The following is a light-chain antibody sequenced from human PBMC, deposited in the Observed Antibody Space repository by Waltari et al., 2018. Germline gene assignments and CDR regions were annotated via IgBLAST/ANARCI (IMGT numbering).Light chain of an antibody. Sequence: DIQMTQYPSTLTASVGDRVTITCRASQSISSWLAWHQQKAGKAPKFLIYKASNLESGVPSRFSGSGSGTEFTLTISSLQPDDVATYFCQQYDSYPLTFGGGTKVQIK. CDR3: QQYDSYPLT. J-gene: IGKJ4*01. V-gene: IGKV1-5*03. CDR1: QSISSW. CDR2: KAS.